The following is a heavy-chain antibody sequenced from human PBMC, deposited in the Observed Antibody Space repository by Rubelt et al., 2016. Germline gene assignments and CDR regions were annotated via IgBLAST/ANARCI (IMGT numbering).Heavy chain of an antibody. CDR3: RVQPKNLYYGMDG. D-gene: IGHD2/OR15-2a*01. CDR2: ISGSGLNT. CDR1: GFTFNSYA. Sequence: EAPLVESGGGLVQPGGSLRLSCAASGFTFNSYAMTWVRQAPGKGLEWVSLISGSGLNTDYADSVKGRFTISRDNSKNTLYLQRNSRRAEDTAVYYCRVQPKNLYYGMDGWGQGTTVTVSS. J-gene: IGHJ6*02. V-gene: IGHV3-23*04.